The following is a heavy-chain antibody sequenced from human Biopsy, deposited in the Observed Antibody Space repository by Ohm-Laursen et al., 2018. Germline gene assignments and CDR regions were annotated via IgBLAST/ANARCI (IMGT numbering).Heavy chain of an antibody. CDR1: GGSISSYY. Sequence: SETLSLTCTVSGGSISSYYWSWIRQPPGKGLEWIGYIYYTGSTNYNPSLKSRVTISGDTSINHLSLRLTSVTAADTAVYYRARHAPSYSGSYWRYFDLWGRGTLVTVSS. CDR3: ARHAPSYSGSYWRYFDL. D-gene: IGHD1-26*01. V-gene: IGHV4-59*08. J-gene: IGHJ2*01. CDR2: IYYTGST.